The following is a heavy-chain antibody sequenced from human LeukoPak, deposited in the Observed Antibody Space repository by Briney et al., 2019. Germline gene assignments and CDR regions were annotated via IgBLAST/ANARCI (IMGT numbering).Heavy chain of an antibody. CDR2: ISSSSSYI. D-gene: IGHD3-10*01. Sequence: GGSLRLSCAASGFTFSSYSMNWVRQAPGKGLEWVSSISSSSSYIYYADSVKGRFTISRDNSKNTLYLQMNSLRAEDTAVYYCAKDGWFGELLLYYFDYWGQGTLVTVSS. V-gene: IGHV3-21*04. J-gene: IGHJ4*02. CDR1: GFTFSSYS. CDR3: AKDGWFGELLLYYFDY.